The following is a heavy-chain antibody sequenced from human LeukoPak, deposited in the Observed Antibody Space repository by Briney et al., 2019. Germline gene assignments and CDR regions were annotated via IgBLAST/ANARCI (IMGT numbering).Heavy chain of an antibody. CDR3: ATVTDRNWFDP. CDR1: GFTFSSYG. Sequence: PGGSLRLPCAASGFTFSSYGMHWVRQAPGKGLEWVAVIWYDGSNKYYADSVKGRFTISRDNSKNTLYLQMSSLRPEDTAVYYCATVTDRNWFDPWGQGTLVTVSS. J-gene: IGHJ5*02. D-gene: IGHD2-21*02. V-gene: IGHV3-30*02. CDR2: IWYDGSNK.